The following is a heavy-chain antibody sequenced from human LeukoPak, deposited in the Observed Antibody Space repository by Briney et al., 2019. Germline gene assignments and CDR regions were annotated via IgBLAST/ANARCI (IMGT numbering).Heavy chain of an antibody. CDR1: GFPFSNYG. CDR2: ISADGIGK. V-gene: IGHV3-30*18. J-gene: IGHJ4*02. Sequence: HPGRSLRLSCAASGFPFSNYGMHWVRQAPGKGLEWVAVISADGIGKYYADSVKGRFTISRDNSKNTLYLQMSSLRPEDTAVYYCAKDKGREGDYWGQGNLVTVSS. CDR3: AKDKGREGDY.